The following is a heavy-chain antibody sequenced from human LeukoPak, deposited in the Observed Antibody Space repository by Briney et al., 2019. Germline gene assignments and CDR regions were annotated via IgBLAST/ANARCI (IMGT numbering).Heavy chain of an antibody. J-gene: IGHJ6*03. D-gene: IGHD3-10*01. Sequence: PSETLSLTCTVSGYSISTGYYWDWIRQPPGKGLEWIGSIYYSGSTYYNPSLKSRVTTSVDTSKNQFSLKLSSVTAADTAVYYCAGESYGSRSYDYYYYYMDVWGKGTTVTVSS. V-gene: IGHV4-38-2*02. CDR1: GYSISTGYY. CDR3: AGESYGSRSYDYYYYYMDV. CDR2: IYYSGST.